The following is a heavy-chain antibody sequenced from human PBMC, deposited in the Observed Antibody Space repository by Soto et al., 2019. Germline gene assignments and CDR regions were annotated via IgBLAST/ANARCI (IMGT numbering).Heavy chain of an antibody. CDR2: ISAYNGNT. CDR1: GYTFTNFG. CDR3: ATSATPIDN. V-gene: IGHV1-18*01. D-gene: IGHD2-15*01. J-gene: IGHJ4*02. Sequence: QVQLVQSGAEVKKPGASVKVSCKASGYTFTNFGISWVRQAPGQGLEWMGWISAYNGNTNYAQNFQGRVTMTTDTTTSTASLELRSLRSDDTAVYYCATSATPIDNWGQGTLVTVSS.